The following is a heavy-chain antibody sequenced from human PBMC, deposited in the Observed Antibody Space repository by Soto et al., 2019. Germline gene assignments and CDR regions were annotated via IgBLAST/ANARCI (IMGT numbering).Heavy chain of an antibody. J-gene: IGHJ4*02. V-gene: IGHV3-74*03. D-gene: IGHD3-10*01. Sequence: GESLKISCAVSGFTLSKYWIHWVRQAPGKGLVWLLRVTGEGTSATYADSVKGRFTISRDTANDTLFLQMSGLRDEDTAMYFCARGFRRSKVRGLFNQGGFDYWGQGTLVTVSS. CDR2: VTGEGTSA. CDR1: GFTLSKYW. CDR3: ARGFRRSKVRGLFNQGGFDY.